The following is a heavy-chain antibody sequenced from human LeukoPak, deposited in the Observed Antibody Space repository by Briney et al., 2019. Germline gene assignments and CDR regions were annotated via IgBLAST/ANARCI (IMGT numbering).Heavy chain of an antibody. Sequence: SETLSLTCTVSGGSISSYYWSWIRQPAGKGLEWIGRIYTGGSTNYNPSLKSRVTMSVDTSKNQFSLKLSSVTAADTAVYYCARVERSSSSRKVWFDPWGQGTLVTVSS. CDR1: GGSISSYY. CDR2: IYTGGST. V-gene: IGHV4-4*07. D-gene: IGHD6-6*01. CDR3: ARVERSSSSRKVWFDP. J-gene: IGHJ5*02.